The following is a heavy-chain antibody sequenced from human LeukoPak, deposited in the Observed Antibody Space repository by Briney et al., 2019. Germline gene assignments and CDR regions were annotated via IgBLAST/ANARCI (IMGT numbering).Heavy chain of an antibody. Sequence: ASVKVSCKASGGTFSSYAISWVRQAPGQGLEWMGGIIPIFGTANYAQKFQGRVTITTDESTSTAYMELGSLRSEDTAVYYCARDRGSGSYYGDYWGQGTPVTVSS. CDR2: IIPIFGTA. V-gene: IGHV1-69*05. D-gene: IGHD1-26*01. J-gene: IGHJ4*02. CDR1: GGTFSSYA. CDR3: ARDRGSGSYYGDY.